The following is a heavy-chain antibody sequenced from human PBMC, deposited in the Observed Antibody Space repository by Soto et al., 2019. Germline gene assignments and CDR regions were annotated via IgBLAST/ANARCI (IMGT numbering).Heavy chain of an antibody. V-gene: IGHV3-48*03. Sequence: QLVESGGGLVQPGGSLRLSCAASGFIFSSFEMNWVRQAPGKGLEWVAYINSRGSTVYYADSVRGRFTVSRDNAKNSMYLQLNNLRPEDTAVYYCARDFETRFLEYLYALDIWGQGTVVTVSS. CDR3: ARDFETRFLEYLYALDI. J-gene: IGHJ3*02. CDR2: INSRGSTV. D-gene: IGHD3-3*01. CDR1: GFIFSSFE.